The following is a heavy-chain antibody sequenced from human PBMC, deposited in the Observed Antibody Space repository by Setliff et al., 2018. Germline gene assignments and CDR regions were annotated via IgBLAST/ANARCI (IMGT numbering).Heavy chain of an antibody. J-gene: IGHJ5*02. CDR2: INHRGTT. Sequence: SETLSVTCAVYGGSFSGYYWNWIRQAPGKGLEWIGEINHRGTTSYTPSLKGRVTISVDTSKNLFSLKLSSVTAADTAVYFCARGPRFDYESPTYRRRFDPWGQGTAVTVSS. V-gene: IGHV4-34*01. CDR3: ARGPRFDYESPTYRRRFDP. CDR1: GGSFSGYY. D-gene: IGHD3-22*01.